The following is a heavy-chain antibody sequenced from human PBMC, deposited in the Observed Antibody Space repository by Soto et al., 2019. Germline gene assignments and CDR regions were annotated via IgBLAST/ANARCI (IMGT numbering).Heavy chain of an antibody. V-gene: IGHV3-21*01. D-gene: IGHD6-13*01. CDR3: ARVSSEKGSSLGFDY. CDR1: GFTFSSYS. J-gene: IGHJ4*02. CDR2: ISSSSSYI. Sequence: EVQLVESGGGLVKPGGSLRLSCAASGFTFSSYSMNWVRQAPGKGLEWVSSISSSSSYIYYADSVKGRFTISRDNAKNSLYLQMNSLRAEDTAAYYCARVSSEKGSSLGFDYWGQGTLVTVSS.